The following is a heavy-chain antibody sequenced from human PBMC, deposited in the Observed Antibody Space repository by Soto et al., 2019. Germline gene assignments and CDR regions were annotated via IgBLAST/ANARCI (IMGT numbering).Heavy chain of an antibody. CDR3: ARVIWSGHLTSDL. Sequence: EVQVVESGGGLVQPGGSLRLSCAASGFTSSSNSMNWVRQAPGKGLEWISYISSSSSTIYADSVKGRFTISRDNAKNSLYLQMNSLRDEDTAVYYCARVIWSGHLTSDLWGQGTLVTVSS. CDR2: ISSSSSTI. CDR1: GFTSSSNS. J-gene: IGHJ5*02. D-gene: IGHD3-3*01. V-gene: IGHV3-48*02.